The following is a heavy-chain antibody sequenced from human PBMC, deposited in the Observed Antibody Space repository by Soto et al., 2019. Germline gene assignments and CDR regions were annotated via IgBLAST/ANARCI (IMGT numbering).Heavy chain of an antibody. Sequence: QVQLVESGGGVVQPGRSPRLSCAASGFTFSSYAMHWVRQVPGKGLEWVPVISYAGRNKYYADSVKGRLTISRDISKNTRCLQMNGLRAEDTAVYYCARAGGLLLDYWGQGTLVTVPS. CDR2: ISYAGRNK. CDR3: ARAGGLLLDY. CDR1: GFTFSSYA. J-gene: IGHJ4*02. V-gene: IGHV3-30-3*01. D-gene: IGHD2-15*01.